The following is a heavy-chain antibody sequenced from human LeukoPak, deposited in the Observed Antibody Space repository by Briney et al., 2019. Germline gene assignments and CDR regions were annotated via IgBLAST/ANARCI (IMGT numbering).Heavy chain of an antibody. D-gene: IGHD2-2*01. CDR1: GASINTGGYY. CDR3: ARVPAANYYYYRDV. CDR2: IFYSGRT. J-gene: IGHJ6*03. V-gene: IGHV4-31*03. Sequence: SQTLSLTCTVSGASINTGGYYWSWIRQDPGGGLEWIGYIFYSGRTYYNPSFQSRVTISEDTSTNQFSLKFSSVTAADTAVYYCARVPAANYYYYRDVWGRGATVTVSS.